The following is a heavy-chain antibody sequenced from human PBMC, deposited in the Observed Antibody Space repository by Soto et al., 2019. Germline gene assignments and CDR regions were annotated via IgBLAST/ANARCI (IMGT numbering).Heavy chain of an antibody. Sequence: SVKVSCKASGGTFSSYAISWVRQAPGQGLEWMGGIIPIFGTANYAQKFQGRVTITADESTSTAYMELSSLRSEDTAVYYCARLEGSSSWYGIRHYWGQGTLVTVSS. CDR1: GGTFSSYA. V-gene: IGHV1-69*13. CDR2: IIPIFGTA. CDR3: ARLEGSSSWYGIRHY. D-gene: IGHD6-13*01. J-gene: IGHJ4*02.